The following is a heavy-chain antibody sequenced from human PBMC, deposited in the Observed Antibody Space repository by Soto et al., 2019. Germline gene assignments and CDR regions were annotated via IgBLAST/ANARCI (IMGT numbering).Heavy chain of an antibody. D-gene: IGHD3-10*01. CDR1: GFTFSNAW. CDR3: TTELLWFGELGHDAFDI. V-gene: IGHV3-15*01. CDR2: IKSKTDGGTT. J-gene: IGHJ3*02. Sequence: GGSLRLSCAASGFTFSNAWMSWVRQAPGKGLEWVGRIKSKTDGGTTDYAAPVKGRFTISRDDSKNTLYLQMNSLKTEDTAVYYCTTELLWFGELGHDAFDIWGQGTMVTVSS.